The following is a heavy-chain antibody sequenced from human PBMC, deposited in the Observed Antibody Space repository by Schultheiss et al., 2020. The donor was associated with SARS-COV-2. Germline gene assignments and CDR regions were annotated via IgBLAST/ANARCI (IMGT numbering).Heavy chain of an antibody. CDR1: GGSFSGYY. CDR3: ARDLYSSSFYYMDV. V-gene: IGHV4-59*01. Sequence: SETLSLTCAVYGGSFSGYYWSWIRQHPGKGLEWIGYIYYSGSTYYNPSLKSRVTISVDTSKNQFSLKLSSVTAADTAVYYCARDLYSSSFYYMDVWGKGTTVTVS. J-gene: IGHJ6*03. D-gene: IGHD6-13*01. CDR2: IYYSGST.